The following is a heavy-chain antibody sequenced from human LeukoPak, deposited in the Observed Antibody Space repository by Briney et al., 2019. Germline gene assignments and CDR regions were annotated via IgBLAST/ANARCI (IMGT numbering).Heavy chain of an antibody. CDR2: IGTDGSGT. V-gene: IGHV3-74*03. CDR3: TRTFLSGDGYKVGYFDY. D-gene: IGHD5-24*01. CDR1: GFTFSSFW. Sequence: GGSLRLSCAASGFTFSSFWMDWVRQVPGKGPVWVSRIGTDGSGTTYADFVKGRFTISRDNAKNTLYLQMNSLRAEDTAMYYCTRTFLSGDGYKVGYFDYWGQGTLVTVSS. J-gene: IGHJ4*02.